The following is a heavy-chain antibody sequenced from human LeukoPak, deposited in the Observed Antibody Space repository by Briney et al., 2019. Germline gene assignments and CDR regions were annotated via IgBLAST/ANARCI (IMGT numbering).Heavy chain of an antibody. CDR3: AKDLGPGIEVDAFDI. CDR1: GFTFSSYA. D-gene: IGHD1-1*01. V-gene: IGHV3-9*01. Sequence: GGSLRLSCAASGFTFSSYAMSWVRQAPGKGLEWVSGISWNSGSIGYADSVKGRFTISRDNAKNSLYLQMNSLRAEDTALYYCAKDLGPGIEVDAFDIWGQGTMVTVSS. CDR2: ISWNSGSI. J-gene: IGHJ3*02.